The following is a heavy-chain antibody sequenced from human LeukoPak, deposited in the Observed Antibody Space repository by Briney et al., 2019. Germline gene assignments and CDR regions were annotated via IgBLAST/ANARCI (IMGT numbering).Heavy chain of an antibody. Sequence: SETLSLTCAVSGYSISSSNWWGWIRQPPGKGLEWIGYIYYSGSIYYNPSLKSRVTMSVDTSKNQFSLKLSSVTAVDTAVYYCARSPYYYDSSGYYSHAFDIWGQGTMVTVSS. CDR1: GYSISSSNW. CDR3: ARSPYYYDSSGYYSHAFDI. CDR2: IYYSGSI. D-gene: IGHD3-22*01. V-gene: IGHV4-28*05. J-gene: IGHJ3*02.